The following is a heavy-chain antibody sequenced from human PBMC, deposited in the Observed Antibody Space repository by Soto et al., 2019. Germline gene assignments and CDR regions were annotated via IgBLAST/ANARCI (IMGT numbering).Heavy chain of an antibody. Sequence: QLQLQESGPGLVEPSETLALCCTVSGCSISSSSYYWGWIRQPPGKGLEWIGSIYYSGSTYYNPSLKSRVTISVYTSKNHFSLKLSSVTAADTTVYYCATQEVGGSYVYTFDPWGQGTLVTVSS. V-gene: IGHV4-39*02. CDR2: IYYSGST. J-gene: IGHJ5*02. D-gene: IGHD1-26*01. CDR3: ATQEVGGSYVYTFDP. CDR1: GCSISSSSYY.